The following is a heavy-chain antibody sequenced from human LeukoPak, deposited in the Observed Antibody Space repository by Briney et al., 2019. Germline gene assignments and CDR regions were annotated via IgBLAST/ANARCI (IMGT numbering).Heavy chain of an antibody. Sequence: TSVKVSCKASGFTFTSSAVQWVRQARGQRLEWIGWIIVGSGNTNYAQKFQERVTITRDMSTSTAYMELSSLRSEDTAVYYCAADRDYGSGSYPYYFDYWDQGTLVTVSS. J-gene: IGHJ4*02. V-gene: IGHV1-58*01. CDR1: GFTFTSSA. D-gene: IGHD3-10*01. CDR2: IIVGSGNT. CDR3: AADRDYGSGSYPYYFDY.